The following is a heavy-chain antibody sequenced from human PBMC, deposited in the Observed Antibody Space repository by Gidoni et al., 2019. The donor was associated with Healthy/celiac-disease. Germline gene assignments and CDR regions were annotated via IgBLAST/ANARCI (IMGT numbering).Heavy chain of an antibody. J-gene: IGHJ4*02. CDR2: INQSGST. CDR1: GGSFSGYY. D-gene: IGHD6-19*01. CDR3: ARLIPRSGWHG. V-gene: IGHV4-34*01. Sequence: QVQLQQWGAGLLKPSETLSLTCADYGGSFSGYYWSWIRQPPGKGLDWIGEINQSGSTNYNPSLKSRVTISVDTSKKQFSLKLSSVTAADTAVYYCARLIPRSGWHGWGQGTLVTVSS.